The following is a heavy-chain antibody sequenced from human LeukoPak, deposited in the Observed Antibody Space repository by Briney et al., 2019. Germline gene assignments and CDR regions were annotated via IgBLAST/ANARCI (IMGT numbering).Heavy chain of an antibody. Sequence: SETLSLTCIVSGGSIDSNYWSWIRQPPGKGLEWIGHVYYSGSTNYNPSLKSRVTMSVDSSKSHFSLKLNSVTAADTAVYYCAKSFYCASGLDYWGQGTLVTVSS. CDR1: GGSIDSNY. D-gene: IGHD3-10*01. J-gene: IGHJ4*02. CDR2: VYYSGST. V-gene: IGHV4-59*08. CDR3: AKSFYCASGLDY.